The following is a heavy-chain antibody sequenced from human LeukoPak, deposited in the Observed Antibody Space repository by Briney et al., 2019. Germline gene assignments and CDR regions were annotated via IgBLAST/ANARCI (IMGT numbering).Heavy chain of an antibody. J-gene: IGHJ4*02. V-gene: IGHV3-23*01. CDR2: ISGSGGST. CDR1: GFTFSSYE. Sequence: PGGSLRLSCAASGFTFSSYEMNWVRQAPGKGLEWVSAISGSGGSTYYADSVKGRFTISRENSKNTLYLQMNSLRAEDTAVYYCAKDREWLLPSPYYFDYWGQGTLVTVSS. D-gene: IGHD3-22*01. CDR3: AKDREWLLPSPYYFDY.